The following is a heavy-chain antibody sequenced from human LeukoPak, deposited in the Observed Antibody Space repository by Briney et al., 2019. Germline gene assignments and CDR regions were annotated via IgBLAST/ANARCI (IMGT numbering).Heavy chain of an antibody. V-gene: IGHV3-7*03. D-gene: IGHD6-13*01. Sequence: GGSLRLSCAASGFPFSSYSMTRVRQAPGKGLEWVANIKPDGTTKFYVDSVEGRFTISRDNALNSLYLQMNSLRAEDTAIYYCARSIPCGTTWYGRSDYWGQGTLVTVSS. J-gene: IGHJ4*02. CDR2: IKPDGTTK. CDR3: ARSIPCGTTWYGRSDY. CDR1: GFPFSSYS.